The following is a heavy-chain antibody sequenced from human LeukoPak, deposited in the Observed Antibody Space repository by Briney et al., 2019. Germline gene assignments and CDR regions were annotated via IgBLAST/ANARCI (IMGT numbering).Heavy chain of an antibody. CDR1: EFSVGSNY. Sequence: GGSLRLSCAASEFSVGSNYMTWVRQAPGKGLEWVSLIYSGGSTYYADSVKGRFTISRDNAKNSLYLQMNSLRAEDTAVYYCARDNVRKDDYWGQGTLVTVSS. J-gene: IGHJ4*02. CDR3: ARDNVRKDDY. CDR2: IYSGGST. V-gene: IGHV3-66*01. D-gene: IGHD2-8*01.